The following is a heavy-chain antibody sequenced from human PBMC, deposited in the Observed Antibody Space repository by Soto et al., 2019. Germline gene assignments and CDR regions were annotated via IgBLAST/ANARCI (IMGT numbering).Heavy chain of an antibody. Sequence: QITLKESGPTLVKPTQTLTLTCTLSGSSVSTSGVGVGWIRQPPGKALEWLALIYWDDDRRYSPSLKSRLTITKDTSRNQVVLTMTNMDHVDTATYYCARLRPIAVPGTADFDYWGQGTLVTVSS. V-gene: IGHV2-5*02. CDR3: ARLRPIAVPGTADFDY. J-gene: IGHJ4*02. CDR1: GSSVSTSGVG. D-gene: IGHD6-19*01. CDR2: IYWDDDR.